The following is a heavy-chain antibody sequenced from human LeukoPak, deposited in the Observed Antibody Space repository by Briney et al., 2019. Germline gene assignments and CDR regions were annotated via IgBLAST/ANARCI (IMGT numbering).Heavy chain of an antibody. CDR3: ARVAPLLEWLLYPYFDY. CDR1: GGTFSSYA. D-gene: IGHD3-3*01. V-gene: IGHV1-69*05. Sequence: ASVKVSCKASGGTFSSYAISWVRQAPGQGLEWMGGIIPIFGTANYAQKFQGRVTITTDESTSTAYMELSSLRSEDTAVYYCARVAPLLEWLLYPYFDYWGQGTLVTVSS. CDR2: IIPIFGTA. J-gene: IGHJ4*02.